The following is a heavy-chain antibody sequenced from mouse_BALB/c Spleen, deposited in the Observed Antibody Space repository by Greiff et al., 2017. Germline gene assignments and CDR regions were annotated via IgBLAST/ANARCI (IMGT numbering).Heavy chain of an antibody. CDR3: ARGDYGNSSYWYFDV. J-gene: IGHJ1*01. CDR2: ISSGSSTI. CDR1: GFTFSSLG. Sequence: EVMLVESGGGLVQPGGSRKLSCAASGFTFSSLGMHWVRQAPEKGLEWVAYISSGSSTIYYADTVKGRFTISRDNPKNTLFLQMTSLRSEDTAMYYCARGDYGNSSYWYFDVWGAGTTVTVSS. D-gene: IGHD2-1*01. V-gene: IGHV5-17*02.